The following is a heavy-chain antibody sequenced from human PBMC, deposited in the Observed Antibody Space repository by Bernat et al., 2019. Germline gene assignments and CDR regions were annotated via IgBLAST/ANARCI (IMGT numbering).Heavy chain of an antibody. CDR1: GGSISSSSYY. D-gene: IGHD4-17*01. J-gene: IGHJ4*02. CDR3: ARDTIMTTVTTVEFDY. CDR2: IYYSGST. Sequence: QLQLQESGPGLVKPSETLSLTCTVSGGSISSSSYYWGWIRQPPGKGLEWIGSIYYSGSTYYNPPLKSRVTISVDTSKNQFSLKLSSVTAADTAVYYCARDTIMTTVTTVEFDYWGQGTLVTVSS. V-gene: IGHV4-39*01.